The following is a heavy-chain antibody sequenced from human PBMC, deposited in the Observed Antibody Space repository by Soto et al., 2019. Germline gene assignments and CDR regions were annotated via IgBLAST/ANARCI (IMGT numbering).Heavy chain of an antibody. V-gene: IGHV4-59*01. CDR1: GGSISSYY. Sequence: SETLSLTFTVSGGSISSYYWSWIRQPPGKGLEWIGYIYYSGSTNYNPSLKSRVTISVVTSKNQFSLKLSSVTAADTAVYYCARDSNSSGYYYSWGQGTLVTVSS. CDR3: ARDSNSSGYYYS. J-gene: IGHJ4*02. CDR2: IYYSGST. D-gene: IGHD3-22*01.